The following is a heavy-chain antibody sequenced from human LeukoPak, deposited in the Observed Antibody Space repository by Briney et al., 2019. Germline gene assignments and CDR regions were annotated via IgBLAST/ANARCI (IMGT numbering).Heavy chain of an antibody. CDR2: ITSGSITT. CDR1: GFSFGTYA. J-gene: IGHJ4*02. CDR3: AKDPVSTAIPYFDY. D-gene: IGHD2-2*02. Sequence: PGGSLRLSCAASGFSFGTYAMSWIRQAPGKGLEWLSHITSGSITTHYADSVKGRFTISRDNSKNTLYLQMNSLRAEDTAVYYCAKDPVSTAIPYFDYWGQGTLVTVSS. V-gene: IGHV3-23*01.